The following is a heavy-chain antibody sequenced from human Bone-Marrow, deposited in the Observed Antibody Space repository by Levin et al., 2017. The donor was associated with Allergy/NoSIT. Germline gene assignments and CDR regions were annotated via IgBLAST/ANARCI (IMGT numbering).Heavy chain of an antibody. CDR2: ISFDGDNK. CDR3: ARGYSGYYFDY. Sequence: GESLKISCEASAFTFNSYNMHWVRQAPGKGLEWVALISFDGDNKYYADSVKGRFTISRDSSKNTLYLQMNSLRAEDTAVYYCARGYSGYYFDYWGQGTLVSVSS. D-gene: IGHD5-12*01. V-gene: IGHV3-30-3*01. CDR1: AFTFNSYN. J-gene: IGHJ4*02.